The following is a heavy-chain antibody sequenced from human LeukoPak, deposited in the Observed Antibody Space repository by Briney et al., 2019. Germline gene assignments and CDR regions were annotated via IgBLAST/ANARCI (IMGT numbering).Heavy chain of an antibody. CDR3: ARERLGVPAAIYLGAFDI. D-gene: IGHD2-2*02. V-gene: IGHV4-30-2*01. Sequence: TSSETLSLTCTVSGGSISSGGYYWSWIRQPPGKGLEWIGYGYHSGSTYYNPSLKSRVTISVDRSKNQFSLKLSSVTAADTAVYYCARERLGVPAAIYLGAFDIWGQGTMVTVSS. CDR1: GGSISSGGYY. J-gene: IGHJ3*02. CDR2: GYHSGST.